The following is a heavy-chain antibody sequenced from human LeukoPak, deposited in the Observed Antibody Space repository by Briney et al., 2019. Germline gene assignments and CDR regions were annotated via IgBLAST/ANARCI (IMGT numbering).Heavy chain of an antibody. D-gene: IGHD5-12*01. J-gene: IGHJ6*03. CDR2: ISWDGGFT. V-gene: IGHV3-43*01. CDR1: GFTFDDYS. CDR3: AREGGGYDRYYYYYMDV. Sequence: GGSLRLSCAASGFTFDDYSMHWVRQTPGKGLEWVSLISWDGGFTYYADSVKGRFTISRDNAKNSLYLQMNSLRAEETAEYYCAREGGGYDRYYYYYMDVWGKGTTVTVSS.